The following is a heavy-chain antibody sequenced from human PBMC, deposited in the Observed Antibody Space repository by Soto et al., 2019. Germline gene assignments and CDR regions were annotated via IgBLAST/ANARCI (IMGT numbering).Heavy chain of an antibody. CDR3: ATQEVSGSYVYTIEP. Sequence: QLHLRESGPGLVKPSETLSLTCTVSGSSITSSSYYWGWIRQPPGKGLEWIGSIYYSGSTYYNPSLKSTVTISVDTSKNQFSLKLSSVTAADTAVYYFATQEVSGSYVYTIEPWGQGTLVTVSS. CDR1: GSSITSSSYY. J-gene: IGHJ5*02. D-gene: IGHD1-26*01. V-gene: IGHV4-39*01. CDR2: IYYSGST.